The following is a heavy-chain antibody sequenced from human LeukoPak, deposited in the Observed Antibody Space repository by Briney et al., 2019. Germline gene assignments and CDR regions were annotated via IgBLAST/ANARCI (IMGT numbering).Heavy chain of an antibody. Sequence: PSETLSLTCTVSGGSISSGSYYWSWIRQPAGKGLEWIGNIYYSGSTYCDPSLKSRVTISIDTSRNQFSLRLSSVTAADTAVYYCARAHVGVGIAAPYYFYYYMDVWGKGTTVAVSS. CDR3: ARAHVGVGIAAPYYFYYYMDV. J-gene: IGHJ6*03. CDR1: GGSISSGSYY. D-gene: IGHD6-13*01. V-gene: IGHV4-61*10. CDR2: IYYSGST.